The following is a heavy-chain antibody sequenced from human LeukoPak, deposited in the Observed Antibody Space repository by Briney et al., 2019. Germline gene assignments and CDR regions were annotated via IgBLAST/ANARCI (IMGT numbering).Heavy chain of an antibody. CDR1: GFIFNNYA. J-gene: IGHJ4*02. CDR3: GRDWKLDY. D-gene: IGHD1-1*01. CDR2: ISDNGGDT. Sequence: GGSLRLSCAASGFIFNNYAMSWVRQAPGKGLDWVSAISDNGGDTKYADSVKGRFTISRDNSRNRLYLQMDSPRVEDTAIYYCGRDWKLDYWGQGILVTVSS. V-gene: IGHV3-23*01.